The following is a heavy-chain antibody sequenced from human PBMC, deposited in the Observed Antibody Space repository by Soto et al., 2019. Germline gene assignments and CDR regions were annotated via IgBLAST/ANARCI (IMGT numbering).Heavy chain of an antibody. V-gene: IGHV1-18*01. J-gene: IGHJ4*02. Sequence: QVQLVQSGAEVKKPGASVKVSCKASGYTFTSYGISWVRQAPGQGLEWMGWISAYNGNTNYAQKLQGRVTMTTDTYTSTAYMELRSLRSDDTAVYYCARDKGYCGGDCYSYYFDYWGQGTLVTVSS. CDR3: ARDKGYCGGDCYSYYFDY. D-gene: IGHD2-21*02. CDR2: ISAYNGNT. CDR1: GYTFTSYG.